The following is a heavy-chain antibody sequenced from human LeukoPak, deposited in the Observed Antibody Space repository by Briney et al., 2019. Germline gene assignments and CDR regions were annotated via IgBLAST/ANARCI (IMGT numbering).Heavy chain of an antibody. CDR3: ARDGINGNYYFDY. J-gene: IGHJ4*02. V-gene: IGHV3-30*04. CDR1: GFXFSNYA. Sequence: GGSLRLSCAASGFXFSNYAMHWVRQAPGKGLEWVAVIRYDGSKKYYADSVKGRFTISRDNSKNLVSLQMSSLSAEDAAVYYCARDGINGNYYFDYWGQGTLLTVSS. CDR2: IRYDGSKK. D-gene: IGHD4-23*01.